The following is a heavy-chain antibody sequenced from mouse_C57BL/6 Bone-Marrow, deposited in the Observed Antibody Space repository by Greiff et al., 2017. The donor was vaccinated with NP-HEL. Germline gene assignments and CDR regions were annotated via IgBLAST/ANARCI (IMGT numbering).Heavy chain of an antibody. CDR1: GFTFSSYA. D-gene: IGHD1-1*01. Sequence: EVQLVESGGGLVKPGGSLKLSCAASGFTFSSYAMSWVRQTPEKRLEWVATISDGGSYTYYPDNVKGRFTISRDNAKNNLYLQMSHLKSEDTAMYYCARITTVVGADWGQGTLVTVSA. CDR3: ARITTVVGAD. J-gene: IGHJ3*01. CDR2: ISDGGSYT. V-gene: IGHV5-4*01.